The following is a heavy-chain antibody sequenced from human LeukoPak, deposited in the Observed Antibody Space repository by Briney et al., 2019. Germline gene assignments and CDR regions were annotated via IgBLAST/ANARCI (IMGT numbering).Heavy chain of an antibody. CDR1: EFTFRNYA. Sequence: PGGSLRLSCATSEFTFRNYAMNWVRQAPGKGLEWVSTISNSGGSAYYADSVRGRFTVSRDNSRNTLYLQMNSLRAEDTAVYYCARDGNYYGSGSYNYYYGMDVWGQGTTVTVSS. CDR2: ISNSGGSA. V-gene: IGHV3-23*01. J-gene: IGHJ6*02. D-gene: IGHD3-10*01. CDR3: ARDGNYYGSGSYNYYYGMDV.